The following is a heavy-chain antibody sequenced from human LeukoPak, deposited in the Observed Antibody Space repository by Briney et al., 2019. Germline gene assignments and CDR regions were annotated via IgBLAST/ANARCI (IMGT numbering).Heavy chain of an antibody. CDR1: GVTLSNYG. J-gene: IGHJ4*02. CDR3: AKRGVVIRVILVGFHKAAYYFDS. D-gene: IGHD3-22*01. V-gene: IGHV3-23*01. Sequence: GGSLRLSCAVSGVTLSNYGMSWVRQAPGKGLEWAAGIGDSGGSTNYADSVKGRFTISRDNPKNTLYLQMNSLRAEDTAVYFCAKRGVVIRVILVGFHKAAYYFDSWGQGALVTISS. CDR2: IGDSGGST.